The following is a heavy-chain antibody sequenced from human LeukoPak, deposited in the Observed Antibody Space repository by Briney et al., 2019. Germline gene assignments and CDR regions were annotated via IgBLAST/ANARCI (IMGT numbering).Heavy chain of an antibody. CDR3: ASRVLGSDYYYYYYMDV. CDR1: GGSISSGDYY. J-gene: IGHJ6*03. CDR2: IYYSGST. Sequence: SETLSLTCTVSGGSISSGDYYWSWIRQPPGKGLEWIGYIYYSGSTYYNPSLKSRVTISVDASKNQFSLKLSSVTAADTAVYYCASRVLGSDYYYYYYMDVWGKGTTVTVSS. V-gene: IGHV4-30-4*02. D-gene: IGHD3-16*01.